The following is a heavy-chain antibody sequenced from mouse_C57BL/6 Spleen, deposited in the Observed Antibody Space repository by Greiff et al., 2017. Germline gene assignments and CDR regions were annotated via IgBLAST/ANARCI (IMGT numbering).Heavy chain of an antibody. D-gene: IGHD2-1*01. J-gene: IGHJ4*01. CDR2: ISSGSSTI. V-gene: IGHV5-17*01. CDR1: GFTFSDYG. CDR3: ARRIYYGNYNAMDY. Sequence: DVMLVESGGGLVKPGGSLKLSCAASGFTFSDYGMHWVRQAPEKGLEWVAYISSGSSTIYYADPVKGRFTISRDSAKNTLFLQMTSLRSEDTAMYDGARRIYYGNYNAMDYWGQGTSVTVSS.